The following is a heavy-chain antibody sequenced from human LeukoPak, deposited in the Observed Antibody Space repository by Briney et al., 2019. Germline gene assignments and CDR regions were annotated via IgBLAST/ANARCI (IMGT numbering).Heavy chain of an antibody. V-gene: IGHV3-53*01. Sequence: GGSLRLSRAASGFTFGSYAMSWVRQAPGKGLEWVSVIYGGGTTYYADSVKGRFTISRDNFKHTLFLQMNSLRAEDTAVYYCARGPGYISGWYYFDYWGQGTLVTVSS. CDR2: IYGGGTT. CDR1: GFTFGSYA. CDR3: ARGPGYISGWYYFDY. D-gene: IGHD6-13*01. J-gene: IGHJ4*02.